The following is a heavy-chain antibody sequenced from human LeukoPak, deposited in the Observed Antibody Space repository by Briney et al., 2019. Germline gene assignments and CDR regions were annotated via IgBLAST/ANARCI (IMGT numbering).Heavy chain of an antibody. CDR1: GGSISSYY. Sequence: PSETLCLTCTVSGGSISSYYWSWIRQPPGKGQEWIGYIYYSGSTNYNPSLKSRVTISVDTSKNQFSLKLSSVTAADTAVYYCARGGPLADSSGYWGYWGQGTLVTVSS. CDR3: ARGGPLADSSGYWGY. D-gene: IGHD3-22*01. CDR2: IYYSGST. J-gene: IGHJ4*02. V-gene: IGHV4-59*01.